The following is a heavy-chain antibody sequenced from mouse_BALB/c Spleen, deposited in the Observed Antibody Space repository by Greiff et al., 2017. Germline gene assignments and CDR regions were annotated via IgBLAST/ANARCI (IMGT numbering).Heavy chain of an antibody. J-gene: IGHJ4*01. CDR3: ARIGITTADYAMDY. Sequence: EVMLVESGGGLVQPGGSRKLSCAASGFTFSSFGMHWVRQAPEKGLEWVAYISSGSSTIYYADTVKGRFTISRDNPKNTLFLQMTSLRSEDTAMYYCARIGITTADYAMDYWGQGTSVTVSS. D-gene: IGHD1-2*01. CDR2: ISSGSSTI. CDR1: GFTFSSFG. V-gene: IGHV5-17*02.